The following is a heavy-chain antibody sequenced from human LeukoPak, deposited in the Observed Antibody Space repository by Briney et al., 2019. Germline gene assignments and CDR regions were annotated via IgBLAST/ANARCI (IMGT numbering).Heavy chain of an antibody. V-gene: IGHV4-59*08. CDR2: IYYSGST. Sequence: SETLSLTCTVSGGSISSYYWSWIRQPPGKGLEWIGYIYYSGSTNYNPSLKSRVTISVDTSKNQFSLKLSSVTAADTAVYYCARTDILTLRFFDYWGQGTLVTVSS. D-gene: IGHD3-9*01. CDR1: GGSISSYY. CDR3: ARTDILTLRFFDY. J-gene: IGHJ4*02.